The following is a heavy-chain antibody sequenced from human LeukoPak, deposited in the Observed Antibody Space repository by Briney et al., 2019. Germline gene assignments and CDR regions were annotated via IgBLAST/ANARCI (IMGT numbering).Heavy chain of an antibody. D-gene: IGHD3-22*01. J-gene: IGHJ4*02. CDR2: ISGSGGST. CDR1: GFTFSSYG. V-gene: IGHV3-23*01. Sequence: PGGSLRLSCAAPGFTFSSYGMSWVRQAPGKGLEWVSAISGSGGSTYYADSVKGRFTISRDNSKNTLYLQMNSLRAEDTAVYYCAMTKSPYYYDSSGYYWMWGQGTLVTVSS. CDR3: AMTKSPYYYDSSGYYWM.